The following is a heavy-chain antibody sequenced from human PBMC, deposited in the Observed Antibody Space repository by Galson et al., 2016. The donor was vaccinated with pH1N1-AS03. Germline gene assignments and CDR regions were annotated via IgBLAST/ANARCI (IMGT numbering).Heavy chain of an antibody. J-gene: IGHJ3*02. CDR2: ISGYDDDT. Sequence: SVKVSSKASGHTFSTYGVSWVRQAPGQGLEWMGWISGYDDDTNYAQNVAGRVTMTTDKSTSTVYMELRSLRSDDTAVYYCARDRGFRPDTFDIWGQGTWVTVSS. CDR1: GHTFSTYG. V-gene: IGHV1-18*04. CDR3: ARDRGFRPDTFDI. D-gene: IGHD2-15*01.